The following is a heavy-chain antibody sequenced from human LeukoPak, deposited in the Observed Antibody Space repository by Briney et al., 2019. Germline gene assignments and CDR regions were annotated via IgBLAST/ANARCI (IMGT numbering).Heavy chain of an antibody. D-gene: IGHD3-10*01. Sequence: ASVKVSCKTSGYTFTSYAMNWVRQAPGQGLEWMGWINTNTGNPTYAQGFTGRFVFSLDTSVSTAYLQISSLEAEDTAVYYCARESEVLWFGELLSNYFFDFWGQGTLVTVSS. CDR2: INTNTGNP. J-gene: IGHJ4*02. V-gene: IGHV7-4-1*02. CDR1: GYTFTSYA. CDR3: ARESEVLWFGELLSNYFFDF.